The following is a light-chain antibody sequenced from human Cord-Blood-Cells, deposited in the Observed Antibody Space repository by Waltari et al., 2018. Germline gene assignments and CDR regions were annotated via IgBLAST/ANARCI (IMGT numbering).Light chain of an antibody. J-gene: IGLJ3*02. V-gene: IGLV1-44*01. CDR1: SSNIGSNT. Sequence: QSVLTQPPSASGTPGQRVTISCSGSSSNIGSNTVNWYQQLPGTAPKPLIYRNNSRSSGVPDRFCGSKSCNTAALAISGLQSEDEADYYCAAWDESLNGPVFGGGTKLTVL. CDR3: AAWDESLNGPV. CDR2: RNN.